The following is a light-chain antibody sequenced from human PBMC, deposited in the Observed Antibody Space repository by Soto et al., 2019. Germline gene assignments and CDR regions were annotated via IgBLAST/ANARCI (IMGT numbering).Light chain of an antibody. J-gene: IGLJ1*01. Sequence: QSVLTQPPSVSAAPGQKVTISCSGSSSDIGNNLVSWYQQFPGSAPRLLIYDDFKRPSVIPDRFSGSKSGTSATLGITGLQTGDEADYYCLTRDKSLTAYVFGTGTKVTVL. CDR1: SSDIGNNL. CDR3: LTRDKSLTAYV. V-gene: IGLV1-51*01. CDR2: DDF.